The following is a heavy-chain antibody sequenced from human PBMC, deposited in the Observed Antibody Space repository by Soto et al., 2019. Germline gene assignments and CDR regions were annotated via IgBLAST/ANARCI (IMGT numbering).Heavy chain of an antibody. CDR3: AKDAYGSGTYYYFDY. Sequence: GGSLRLSCAASGFIFAGFAMNWVRQAPGKGLEWVSTISSNGANTYYADSVKGRFTISRDNSKNTLYLQMNSLRAEDTAIYYCAKDAYGSGTYYYFDYWAQGSLVTVSS. CDR2: ISSNGANT. V-gene: IGHV3-23*01. D-gene: IGHD3-10*01. J-gene: IGHJ4*02. CDR1: GFIFAGFA.